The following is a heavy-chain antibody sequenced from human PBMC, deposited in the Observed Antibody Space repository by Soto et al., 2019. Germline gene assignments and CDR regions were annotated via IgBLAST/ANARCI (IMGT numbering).Heavy chain of an antibody. V-gene: IGHV1-69*12. D-gene: IGHD3-3*02. Sequence: QVQLVQSGAEVKKPGSSVTVSCKASGGTFGNSAISWVRQAPGQGLEWMGGIIPIFPTPDYAQKFQGRVTITGDESTTTGYMEWTILRSADTAVYCCARDTGRQHLGGNYYSGIDVWCQGTTVSVSS. CDR3: ARDTGRQHLGGNYYSGIDV. CDR2: IIPIFPTP. J-gene: IGHJ6*02. CDR1: GGTFGNSA.